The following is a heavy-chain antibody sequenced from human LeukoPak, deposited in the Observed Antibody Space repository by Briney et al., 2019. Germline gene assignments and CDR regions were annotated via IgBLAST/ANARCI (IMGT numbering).Heavy chain of an antibody. Sequence: PAETLSLTCTVSGGSINISNYYWGWIRQPPGKGLEWIGSIYYSVSTYYNPSLKSRVTISVDTSKNQFSLKLSSVTAADTAVYYCARRPYCGGDCYYDYWGQGTLVTVSS. CDR1: GGSINISNYY. D-gene: IGHD2-21*02. V-gene: IGHV4-39*01. J-gene: IGHJ4*02. CDR3: ARRPYCGGDCYYDY. CDR2: IYYSVST.